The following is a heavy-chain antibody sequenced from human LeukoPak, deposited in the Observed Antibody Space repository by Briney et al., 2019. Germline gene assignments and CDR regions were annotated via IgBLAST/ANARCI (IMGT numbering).Heavy chain of an antibody. CDR1: GYTFTGYY. D-gene: IGHD5-24*01. CDR2: IIPILGIA. CDR3: ARGREMATSFSGTH. V-gene: IGHV1-69*04. J-gene: IGHJ4*02. Sequence: SVKVSCKASGYTFTGYYMHWVRQAPGQGLEWMGRIIPILGIANYAQKFQGRVTITADKSTSTAYMELSSLRSEDTAVYYCARGREMATSFSGTHWGQGTLVTVSS.